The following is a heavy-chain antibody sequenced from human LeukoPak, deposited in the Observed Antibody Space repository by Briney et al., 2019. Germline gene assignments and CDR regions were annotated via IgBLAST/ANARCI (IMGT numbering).Heavy chain of an antibody. CDR3: GKDLAGSYLLDY. V-gene: IGHV3-43*01. CDR2: ITWDGAAT. Sequence: ARSLRLSCVVSALAFNEYTMHCVSQAPGKGLEWVSLITWDGAATYDADSVKGRFTISRDNSKNSLYLQMNNLTTEDTALYYCGKDLAGSYLLDYWGQGTLVTVSS. J-gene: IGHJ4*02. CDR1: ALAFNEYT. D-gene: IGHD3-10*01.